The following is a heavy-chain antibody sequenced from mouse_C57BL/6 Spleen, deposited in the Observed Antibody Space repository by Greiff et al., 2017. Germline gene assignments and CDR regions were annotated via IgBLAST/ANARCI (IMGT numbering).Heavy chain of an antibody. CDR3: ARSEGYPPWFAY. D-gene: IGHD2-3*01. Sequence: EVQLQQSGPELVKPGASVKISCKASGYTFTDYYMNWVKQSHGKSLEWIGDINPNNGGTSYNQKFKGKATLTVDKSSSTAYMELRSLTSEDSAVYYCARSEGYPPWFAYWGQGTLVTVSA. V-gene: IGHV1-26*01. CDR2: INPNNGGT. J-gene: IGHJ3*01. CDR1: GYTFTDYY.